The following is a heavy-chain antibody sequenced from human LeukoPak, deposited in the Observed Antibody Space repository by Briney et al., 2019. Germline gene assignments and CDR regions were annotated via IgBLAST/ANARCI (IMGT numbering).Heavy chain of an antibody. Sequence: GGSLRLSCAASGFSFSNYAMTWVRQSPGKGLEWVSAITGSGDSTYYADSVKGRFTISRDNSKNTLYLQMNSLRAEDTAVYYCTKDGYGSGSYFPYALDIWGQGTLVTVSS. J-gene: IGHJ3*02. CDR2: ITGSGDST. CDR1: GFSFSNYA. D-gene: IGHD3-10*01. V-gene: IGHV3-23*01. CDR3: TKDGYGSGSYFPYALDI.